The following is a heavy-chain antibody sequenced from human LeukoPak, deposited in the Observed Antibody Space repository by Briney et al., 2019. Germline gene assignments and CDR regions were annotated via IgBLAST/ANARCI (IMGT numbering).Heavy chain of an antibody. CDR3: ARSSPYCGADCQRWCDP. D-gene: IGHD2-21*02. J-gene: IGHJ5*02. CDR2: ITPSGDKA. CDR1: GFIFTNDV. V-gene: IGHV3-23*01. Sequence: GGSLRLSCAAAGFIFTNDVMDWVRQAPGKRLEWVSSITPSGDKAYYIDSVRGRFTMSRDNSKNTLYLQMNSLRAEDTATYYCARSSPYCGADCQRWCDPWGQGTLVIVSS.